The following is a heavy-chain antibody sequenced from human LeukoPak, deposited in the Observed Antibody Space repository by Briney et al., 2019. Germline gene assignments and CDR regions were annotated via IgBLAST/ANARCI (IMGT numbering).Heavy chain of an antibody. J-gene: IGHJ4*02. D-gene: IGHD2-8*01. CDR1: GFTFSDYY. Sequence: GGSLRLSCAASGFTFSDYYMSWIRQAPGKGLEWVSYISSSGSTIYYADSVKGRFTISRDNAKNSLYLQMNSLRAEDTAVYYCEGTLTLYAIPIDYWGQGTLVTVSS. CDR3: EGTLTLYAIPIDY. V-gene: IGHV3-11*04. CDR2: ISSSGSTI.